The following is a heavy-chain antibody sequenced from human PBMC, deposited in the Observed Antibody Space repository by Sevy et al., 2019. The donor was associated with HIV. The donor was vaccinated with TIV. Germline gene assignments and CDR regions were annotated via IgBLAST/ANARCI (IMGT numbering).Heavy chain of an antibody. CDR3: ARARIAARSYYFDY. V-gene: IGHV3-7*01. CDR2: IKQDGSEK. Sequence: GGSLRLSCAASGFTFSSYWMSWVRQAPGKGLEWVANIKQDGSEKYYVDSVKGRFTISRENAKNSLYLQMNSLRAEDTAVYYCARARIAARSYYFDYWGQGTLVTVSS. CDR1: GFTFSSYW. J-gene: IGHJ4*02. D-gene: IGHD6-6*01.